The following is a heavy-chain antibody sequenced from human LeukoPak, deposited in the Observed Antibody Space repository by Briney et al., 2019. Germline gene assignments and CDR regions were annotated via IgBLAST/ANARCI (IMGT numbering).Heavy chain of an antibody. D-gene: IGHD3-10*01. J-gene: IGHJ6*02. CDR1: GYTFTSYA. CDR2: INAGNGNT. Sequence: GASVRVSCKASGYTFTSYAMHWVRQAPGQRLEWMGWINAGNGNTKYSQKFQGRVTITRDTSASTAYMELSSLRSEDTAVYYCARESLWFGELLYVGMDVWGQGTTVTVSS. CDR3: ARESLWFGELLYVGMDV. V-gene: IGHV1-3*01.